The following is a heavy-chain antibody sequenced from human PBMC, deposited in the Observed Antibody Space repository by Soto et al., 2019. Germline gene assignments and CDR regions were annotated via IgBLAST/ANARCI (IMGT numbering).Heavy chain of an antibody. J-gene: IGHJ6*02. V-gene: IGHV5-51*01. D-gene: IGHD6-19*01. Sequence: GESLKISCKGSGYSFTNYWIGWVRQMPGKGLEWMGIIYPVDSDTRYSPSFQGQVTISADKSISTTYLQWSSLPASDSAMYFCARASGAPSYYAMDVWGPENTVTVSS. CDR1: GYSFTNYW. CDR2: IYPVDSDT. CDR3: ARASGAPSYYAMDV.